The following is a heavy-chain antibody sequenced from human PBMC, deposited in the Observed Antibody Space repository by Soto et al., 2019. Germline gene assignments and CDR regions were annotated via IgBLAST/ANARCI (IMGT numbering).Heavy chain of an antibody. CDR2: FGVGGNYI. V-gene: IGHV3-23*01. J-gene: IGHJ4*02. CDR3: AKDAISGNQVWDYFDY. Sequence: GWSLRLSCAASGFTFSNYAMNWVRQAPGKGLEWVSGFGVGGNYIYYADSVKGRFTISRDNSKNTLYLQMNSLRAEDTAVYYCAKDAISGNQVWDYFDYWGQGTPVTVSS. CDR1: GFTFSNYA. D-gene: IGHD7-27*01.